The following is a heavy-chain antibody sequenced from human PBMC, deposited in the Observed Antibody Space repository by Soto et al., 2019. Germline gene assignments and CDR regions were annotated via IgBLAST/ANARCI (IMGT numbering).Heavy chain of an antibody. J-gene: IGHJ4*02. D-gene: IGHD3-10*01. V-gene: IGHV1-18*04. CDR3: ARGGLWFGELQFFDY. CDR1: GYTFTSYG. Sequence: ASVKVSCKASGYTFTSYGISWVRQAPGQGLEWMGWISAYNGNTNYAQKLQGRVTMTTDTSTSTAYMELRSLRSGDTAVYYCARGGLWFGELQFFDYWGQGTLVTVSS. CDR2: ISAYNGNT.